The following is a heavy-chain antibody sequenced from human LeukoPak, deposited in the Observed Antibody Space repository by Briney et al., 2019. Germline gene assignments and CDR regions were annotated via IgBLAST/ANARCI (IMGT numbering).Heavy chain of an antibody. V-gene: IGHV1-18*01. CDR1: GYTFTSYG. D-gene: IGHD6-19*01. CDR2: ISAYNGNT. CDR3: ARSDSSGRYGGYYYYYMDV. J-gene: IGHJ6*03. Sequence: GASLKVSCKASGYTFTSYGFTWVRQAPGQGLEWMGWISAYNGNTNYAQKLQGRVTMTTDTSTSTAYMELRSLRSDDTAVYYCARSDSSGRYGGYYYYYMDVWGKGTTVTVSS.